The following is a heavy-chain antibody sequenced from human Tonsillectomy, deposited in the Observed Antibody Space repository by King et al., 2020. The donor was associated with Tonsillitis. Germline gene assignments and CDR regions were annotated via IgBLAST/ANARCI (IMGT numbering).Heavy chain of an antibody. J-gene: IGHJ3*02. V-gene: IGHV1-18*04. D-gene: IGHD4-17*01. CDR3: ARGVYMTTVPIEDAFDI. Sequence: QLVQSGAEVKSPGASVKVSCKASDYTFINYGISWVRQAPGQGLEWMAWISAYNGNTNYAQKLQGRVTVTTDTSTSTAYMELRSLRSDDTAVYYCARGVYMTTVPIEDAFDIWGQGTMVTVSS. CDR1: DYTFINYG. CDR2: ISAYNGNT.